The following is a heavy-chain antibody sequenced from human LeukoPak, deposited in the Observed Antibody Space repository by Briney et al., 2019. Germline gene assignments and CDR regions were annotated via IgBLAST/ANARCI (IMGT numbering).Heavy chain of an antibody. CDR2: IYYSGST. CDR3: ATHSSSRGPLRY. V-gene: IGHV4-39*01. D-gene: IGHD6-13*01. Sequence: SETLSLTCTASGGSISSSNYYWGWIRQPPGKGLEWIGSIYYSGSTYYSPSLKSRVTISVDTSKNQFSLKLNSVTAADTAVYYCATHSSSRGPLRYWGQGALVTVSS. CDR1: GGSISSSNYY. J-gene: IGHJ4*02.